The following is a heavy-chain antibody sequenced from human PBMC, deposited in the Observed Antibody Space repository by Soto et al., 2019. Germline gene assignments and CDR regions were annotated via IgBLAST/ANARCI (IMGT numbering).Heavy chain of an antibody. D-gene: IGHD6-19*01. CDR2: ISAYIVTT. J-gene: IGHJ4*02. V-gene: IGHV1-18*01. Sequence: QVQLVQSGAEVKKPGASVKVSCKASGYPFPSYGTTWVRRAPGQGLEWMGWISAYIVTTNYAQKLQGRVTMTTDTSTSTAYMELRSLRSDDTAVYYCARDLAVGLVDYWGQGTLVTVSS. CDR3: ARDLAVGLVDY. CDR1: GYPFPSYG.